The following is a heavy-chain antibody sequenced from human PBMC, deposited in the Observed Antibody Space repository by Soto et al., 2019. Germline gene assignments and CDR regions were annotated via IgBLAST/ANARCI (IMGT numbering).Heavy chain of an antibody. CDR1: GYSFTSSW. CDR2: IFLGDSDT. V-gene: IGHV5-51*01. Sequence: GESLKISCNGSGYSFTSSWLGWVRQMPWKGLEWMGIIFLGDSDTRYSPSFQGQATISADKSISTAYLQWSSLKASDTAMYYCARHGYSGYDWPFDYWGQGTLVTVSS. J-gene: IGHJ4*02. D-gene: IGHD5-12*01. CDR3: ARHGYSGYDWPFDY.